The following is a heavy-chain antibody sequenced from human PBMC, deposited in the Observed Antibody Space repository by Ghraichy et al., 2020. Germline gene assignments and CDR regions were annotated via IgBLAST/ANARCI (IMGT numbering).Heavy chain of an antibody. J-gene: IGHJ2*01. D-gene: IGHD4-23*01. Sequence: ASVKVSCKASGYTFTGYFMHWVRQAPGQGPEWMGRVNLNSGGTNYAQKFQGRLTLTRDTSITTAYMNLTRLSSDDTAVYFCARGNSPYWFFDLWGRGTLITVSS. CDR3: ARGNSPYWFFDL. V-gene: IGHV1-2*06. CDR1: GYTFTGYF. CDR2: VNLNSGGT.